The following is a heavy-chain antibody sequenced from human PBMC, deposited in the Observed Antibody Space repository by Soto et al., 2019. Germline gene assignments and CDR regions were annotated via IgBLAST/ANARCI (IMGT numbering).Heavy chain of an antibody. CDR2: IYYSGST. CDR3: ARRTDYSGYDQSRFDY. Sequence: SETLSLTCTFSGGSISSSSYYWGWVRQPPGKGLEWIGSIYYSGSTYYNPSLKSRVTISVDTSKNQFSLKLSSVTAADTAVYYCARRTDYSGYDQSRFDYWGQGTLVTVSS. V-gene: IGHV4-39*01. CDR1: GGSISSSSYY. J-gene: IGHJ4*02. D-gene: IGHD5-12*01.